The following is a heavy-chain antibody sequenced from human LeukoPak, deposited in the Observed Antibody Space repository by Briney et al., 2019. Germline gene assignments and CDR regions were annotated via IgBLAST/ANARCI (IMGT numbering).Heavy chain of an antibody. Sequence: GGSLRLSCAASGFTFSSYGMHWVRQAPGKGLEWVAVISYDGSNKYYVDSVKGRFTISRDNAKNSLYLQMNSLRVEDTAVYYCARKTGDCWGQGTLVIVSS. CDR2: ISYDGSNK. V-gene: IGHV3-30*03. D-gene: IGHD1-14*01. CDR3: ARKTGDC. J-gene: IGHJ4*02. CDR1: GFTFSSYG.